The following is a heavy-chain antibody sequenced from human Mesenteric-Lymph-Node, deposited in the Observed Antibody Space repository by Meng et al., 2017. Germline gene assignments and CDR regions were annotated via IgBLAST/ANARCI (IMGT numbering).Heavy chain of an antibody. CDR3: ARGGYDLNWFDP. CDR1: GASISSGGYA. D-gene: IGHD2-15*01. CDR2: IYHSGNT. V-gene: IGHV4-30-2*01. J-gene: IGHJ5*02. Sequence: QLHGAGSGLVSTSLTLSLTCSVSGASISSGGYAWSWIRQPPGKGLEWIGHIYHSGNTYYNLSLKSRVTMSVDRSKNQFSLKLHSVTAADTAVYYCARGGYDLNWFDPWGQGTLVTVSS.